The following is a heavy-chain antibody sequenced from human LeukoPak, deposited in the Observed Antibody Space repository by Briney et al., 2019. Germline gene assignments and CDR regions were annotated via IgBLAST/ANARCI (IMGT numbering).Heavy chain of an antibody. CDR3: ARGRDYYDSAGAFDI. J-gene: IGHJ3*02. CDR2: IETDGSST. D-gene: IGHD3-22*01. V-gene: IGHV3-74*01. CDR1: GFTFSSYW. Sequence: PGGSLRLSCAASGFTFSSYWMHWVRQAPGKGLVWVSRIETDGSSTGYADSVKGRFTISRDNAKTTLYLQLNSLRAEDTAVYFCARGRDYYDSAGAFDIWGQGTMVTVSS.